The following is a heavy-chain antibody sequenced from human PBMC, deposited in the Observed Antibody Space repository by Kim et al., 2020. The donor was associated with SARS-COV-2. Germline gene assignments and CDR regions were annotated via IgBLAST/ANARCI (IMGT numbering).Heavy chain of an antibody. V-gene: IGHV3-23*01. CDR3: AKGESAGGWLRSIPL. J-gene: IGHJ4*02. CDR2: ISGTGGRT. CDR1: GFTFISYA. Sequence: GGSLRLSCAASGFTFISYAMAWVRQAPGQGLEWVSSISGTGGRTYYADAVKGRFTISRDNSNNTVYLQMNTLRAEDTAVYYCAKGESAGGWLRSIPLWGQGALVTVSS. D-gene: IGHD5-12*01.